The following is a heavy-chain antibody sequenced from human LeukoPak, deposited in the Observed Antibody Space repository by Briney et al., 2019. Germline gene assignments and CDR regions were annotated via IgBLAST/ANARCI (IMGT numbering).Heavy chain of an antibody. CDR3: TRPRGYCSGGSCVDY. J-gene: IGHJ4*02. Sequence: GGSLRLSCAASGFTFSGSAMHWVRQASGKGLEWVGRIRSKANSYATAYAASVKGRFTISRDDSKNTAYLQMNSLKTEDTAVYYCTRPRGYCSGGSCVDYWGQGTLVTASS. D-gene: IGHD2-15*01. CDR2: IRSKANSYAT. CDR1: GFTFSGSA. V-gene: IGHV3-73*01.